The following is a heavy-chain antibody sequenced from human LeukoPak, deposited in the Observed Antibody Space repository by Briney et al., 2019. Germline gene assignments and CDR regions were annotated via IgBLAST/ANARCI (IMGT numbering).Heavy chain of an antibody. Sequence: ASVKVSCKASGYTFTGYYMHWVRQAPGQGLEWMGWINPNSTGTDYAQKFQGRVTMTRDTSISIAYMELNRLRSDDTAVYYCARGYYYDSSALPDYWGQGTLVTVSS. CDR1: GYTFTGYY. CDR3: ARGYYYDSSALPDY. V-gene: IGHV1-2*02. CDR2: INPNSTGT. J-gene: IGHJ4*02. D-gene: IGHD3-22*01.